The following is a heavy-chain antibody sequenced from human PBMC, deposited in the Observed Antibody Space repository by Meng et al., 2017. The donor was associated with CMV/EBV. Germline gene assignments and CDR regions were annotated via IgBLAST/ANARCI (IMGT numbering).Heavy chain of an antibody. V-gene: IGHV1-69*01. D-gene: IGHD5-24*01. Sequence: VQRVQSGVEVNEIGATVNVYCKASGGTFSSYAISWVRQAPGQGLEWMGWIIPIFGTANYAQKFQGRVTITADESTSTAYMELSSLRSEDTAVYYCARMPRDGYNYIDYWGQGTLVTVSS. CDR2: IIPIFGTA. J-gene: IGHJ4*02. CDR3: ARMPRDGYNYIDY. CDR1: GGTFSSYA.